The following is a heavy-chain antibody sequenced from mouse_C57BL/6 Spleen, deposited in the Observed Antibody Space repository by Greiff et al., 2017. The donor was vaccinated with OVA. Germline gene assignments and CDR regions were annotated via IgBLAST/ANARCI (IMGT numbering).Heavy chain of an antibody. V-gene: IGHV14-4*01. CDR1: GFNIKDDY. D-gene: IGHD4-1*01. CDR2: IDPENGDT. CDR3: ITWGTGTRAMDY. Sequence: VQLKQSGAELVRPGASVKLSCTASGFNIKDDYMHWVKQRPEQGLEWIGWIDPENGDTEYASKFQGKATITADTSSNTAYLQLSSLTSEDTAVYYCITWGTGTRAMDYWGQGTSVTVSS. J-gene: IGHJ4*01.